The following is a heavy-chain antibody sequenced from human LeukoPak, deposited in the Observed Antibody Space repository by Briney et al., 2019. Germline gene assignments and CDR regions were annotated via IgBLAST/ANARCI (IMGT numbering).Heavy chain of an antibody. CDR3: AHTVTPRYFQF. CDR1: GFTSIAYA. D-gene: IGHD4-17*01. J-gene: IGHJ1*01. V-gene: IGHV3-23*01. Sequence: GGSLRLSCVGSGFTSIAYALTWARQAPGKGLEWVSGISGGGVTTYYADSVKGRFTISRDNSKNTLYLQMNSLRTEDTALYYCAHTVTPRYFQFWGQGTLVTVSS. CDR2: ISGGGVTT.